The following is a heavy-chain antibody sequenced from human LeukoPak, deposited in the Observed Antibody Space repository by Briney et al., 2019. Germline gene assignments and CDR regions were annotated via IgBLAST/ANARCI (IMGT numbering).Heavy chain of an antibody. CDR1: GFTFSSYA. D-gene: IGHD5-18*01. CDR2: ISSSSSYI. CDR3: ARDNGYSYGRTRDDY. Sequence: PGGSLRLSCAASGFTFSSYAMSWVRQAPGKGLEWVSSISSSSSYIYYADSVKGRFTISRDNAKNSLYLQMNSLRAEDTAVYYCARDNGYSYGRTRDDYWGQGTLVIVSS. J-gene: IGHJ4*02. V-gene: IGHV3-21*01.